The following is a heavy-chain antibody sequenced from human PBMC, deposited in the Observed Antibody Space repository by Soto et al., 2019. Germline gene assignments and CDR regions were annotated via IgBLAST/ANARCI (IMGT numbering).Heavy chain of an antibody. J-gene: IGHJ4*02. CDR3: ARLAVTMVTAVDY. CDR2: IYYSGST. V-gene: IGHV4-39*01. Sequence: SETLSLTCTVSGGSISSSSYYWGWIRQPPGKGLEWIGSIYYSGSTYYNPSLKSRVTISVDTSKNQFSLKLSSVTAADTAVYYCARLAVTMVTAVDYWGQGTLVTVSS. CDR1: GGSISSSSYY. D-gene: IGHD2-21*02.